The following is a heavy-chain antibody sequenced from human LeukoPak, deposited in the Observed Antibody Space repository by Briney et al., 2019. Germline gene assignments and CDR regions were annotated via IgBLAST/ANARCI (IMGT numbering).Heavy chain of an antibody. J-gene: IGHJ6*02. CDR3: ARGRPGYSSGWYVYNYYGMDV. CDR1: GYTFTSYY. V-gene: IGHV1-46*01. Sequence: ASVRVSCKASGYTFTSYYMHWVRQAPGQGLEWMGVINPSGGSTSYAQKFQGRVTMTRDTSTSTVYMELSSLRSEDTAVYYCARGRPGYSSGWYVYNYYGMDVWGQGTTVTVFS. CDR2: INPSGGST. D-gene: IGHD6-19*01.